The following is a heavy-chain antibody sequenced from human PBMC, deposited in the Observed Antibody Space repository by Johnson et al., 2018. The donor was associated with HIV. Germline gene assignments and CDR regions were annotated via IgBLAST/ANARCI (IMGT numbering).Heavy chain of an antibody. Sequence: MQLVESGGGLVQPGGSLRLSCAASGFTFSRYDMHWVRHATGKGLEWVSAIGTAGDTYYPGSVKGRFTISRENAKTSLYLQMNSLRAGDTAVYYCARDYSKGDAFDIWGQGTLVTVSS. CDR1: GFTFSRYD. V-gene: IGHV3-13*01. D-gene: IGHD1-26*01. J-gene: IGHJ3*02. CDR3: ARDYSKGDAFDI. CDR2: IGTAGDT.